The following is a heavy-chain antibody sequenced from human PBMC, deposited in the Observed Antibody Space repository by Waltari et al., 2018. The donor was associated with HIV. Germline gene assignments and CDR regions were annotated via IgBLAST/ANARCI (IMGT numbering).Heavy chain of an antibody. CDR2: ISSDGTTT. J-gene: IGHJ4*02. Sequence: EVQLVASGGGVVQPGGSLRLASAASGFHFSSHWQHWVRQAPGKGLVWVSRISSDGTTTSYADSVKGRFTISRDNAKNTLYLQMNSLRAEDTAVYYCTRDLARYNWNDIPLDYWGQGALVTVSS. V-gene: IGHV3-74*01. CDR3: TRDLARYNWNDIPLDY. D-gene: IGHD1-20*01. CDR1: GFHFSSHW.